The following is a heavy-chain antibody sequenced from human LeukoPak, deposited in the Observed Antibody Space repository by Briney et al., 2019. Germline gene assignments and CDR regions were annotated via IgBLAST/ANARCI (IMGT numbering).Heavy chain of an antibody. J-gene: IGHJ4*02. Sequence: GGSLRLSCAASGFTVSSNYMIWVRQAPGKGLEWVSVIYTTGKTYYADSVKGRFSISRDNSKNTVYLQMNSLRAEDTAVYYCAKVSPTGRAFDCWGQGTLVTVSS. CDR2: IYTTGKT. D-gene: IGHD1-1*01. CDR1: GFTVSSNY. CDR3: AKVSPTGRAFDC. V-gene: IGHV3-53*01.